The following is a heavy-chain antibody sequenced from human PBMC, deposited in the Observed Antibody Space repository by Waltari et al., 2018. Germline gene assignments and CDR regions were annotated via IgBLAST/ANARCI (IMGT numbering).Heavy chain of an antibody. CDR3: ARTGDDY. CDR2: INQGGSDK. J-gene: IGHJ4*02. V-gene: IGHV3-7*03. Sequence: EVQLVESGGGLVQPGGSLRLSCAASGFTFTRNWMSWVRQAPGKGLECVANINQGGSDKNYADSVKGRFTISRDNAKNSLYLQMNSLRAEDTAVYYCARTGDDYWGQGTLVTVSS. D-gene: IGHD1-1*01. CDR1: GFTFTRNW.